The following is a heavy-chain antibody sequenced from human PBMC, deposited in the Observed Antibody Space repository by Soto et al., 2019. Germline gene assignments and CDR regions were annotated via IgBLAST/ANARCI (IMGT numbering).Heavy chain of an antibody. CDR2: IYHTENA. D-gene: IGHD3-22*01. V-gene: IGHV4-39*01. CDR3: ARDFFDSSDYTTNWFEP. CDR1: GDSISNSRFY. J-gene: IGHJ5*02. Sequence: SETLSLTCSVSGDSISNSRFYWAWIRQPPGEGLEWIGSIYHTENAYYNPSLKSRVTISVDTSKNQFSLKLTSVTAADAALYYCARDFFDSSDYTTNWFEPWGQGTLVTVSS.